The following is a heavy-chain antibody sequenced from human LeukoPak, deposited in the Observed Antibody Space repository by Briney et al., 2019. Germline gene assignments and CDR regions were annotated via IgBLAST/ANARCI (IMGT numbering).Heavy chain of an antibody. CDR3: ARKPSQLPFDF. D-gene: IGHD2-2*01. Sequence: ASVKVSCKASGYTFTSYGISWVRQAPGQGREWMGWISAYNGNTNYAHNLQGRVTMTTDTSTSTDYMELRSLRSDDTAVYYCARKPSQLPFDFWGQGTLVTVSS. V-gene: IGHV1-18*01. CDR2: ISAYNGNT. J-gene: IGHJ4*02. CDR1: GYTFTSYG.